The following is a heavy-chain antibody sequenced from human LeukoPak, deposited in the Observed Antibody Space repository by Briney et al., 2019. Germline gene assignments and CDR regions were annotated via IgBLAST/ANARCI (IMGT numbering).Heavy chain of an antibody. J-gene: IGHJ5*02. CDR3: ARDIIERRGAVGFDP. CDR2: IYDSGST. V-gene: IGHV4-59*01. CDR1: GGSISSYY. D-gene: IGHD6-13*01. Sequence: PSETLSLTCTVSGGSISSYYWSWIRQPPGKGLEWIGYIYDSGSTYYNPSLKSRVTISVDTSKNQFSLRLRSVTAADTAVYYCARDIIERRGAVGFDPWGQGTLVTVSS.